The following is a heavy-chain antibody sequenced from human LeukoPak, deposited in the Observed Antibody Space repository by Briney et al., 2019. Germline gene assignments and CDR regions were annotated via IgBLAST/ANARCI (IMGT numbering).Heavy chain of an antibody. CDR2: ISYDGSNK. J-gene: IGHJ3*02. CDR3: ARGWVVATGGFDM. V-gene: IGHV3-30*14. Sequence: GGSLRLSCAASGFTFSSYAMHWVRQAPGKGLEWVAVISYDGSNKYYADSVKGRFTISRDNSKNTVYLQMNSLRGEDTAVYFCARGWVVATGGFDMWGQGTMVTVSS. D-gene: IGHD2-8*02. CDR1: GFTFSSYA.